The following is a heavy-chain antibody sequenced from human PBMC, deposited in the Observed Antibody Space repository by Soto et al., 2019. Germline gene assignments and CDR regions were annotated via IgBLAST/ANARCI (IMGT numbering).Heavy chain of an antibody. CDR3: TGSRWAARAYYNYYGMDV. CDR2: IKSTVDGGTT. CDR1: GFTFNNAW. J-gene: IGHJ6*02. D-gene: IGHD6-6*01. Sequence: EVQLVESGGGLVKSGGSLRLSCAASGFTFNNAWMSWVRQAPGKGLAWVGRIKSTVDGGTTDYAAPVKGRFTISRDDSRNTLNLQPNSLKTEHTGVYYCTGSRWAARAYYNYYGMDVCGQGATVTVSS. V-gene: IGHV3-15*01.